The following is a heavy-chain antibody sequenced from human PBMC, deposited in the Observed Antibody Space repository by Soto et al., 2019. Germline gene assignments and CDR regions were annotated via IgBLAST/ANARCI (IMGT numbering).Heavy chain of an antibody. CDR2: IYKTGST. D-gene: IGHD3-10*01. CDR3: ARHDYYGSGSYYDS. CDR1: GASISDYY. Sequence: QVQLQESGPGLVKPSETLSLTCTISGASISDYYWSWIRQPPGKGLEWIGYIYKTGSTNYSPSLKSRVTISLDTSTKQFSLKLNSVTAADTAVYYCARHDYYGSGSYYDSWGQGTLVTVSS. V-gene: IGHV4-59*08. J-gene: IGHJ4*02.